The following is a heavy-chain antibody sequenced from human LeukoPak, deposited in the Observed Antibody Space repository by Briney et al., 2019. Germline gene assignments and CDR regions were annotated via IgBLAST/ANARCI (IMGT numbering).Heavy chain of an antibody. V-gene: IGHV3-48*03. CDR2: ITSSGNTI. CDR1: GFTFNSYE. Sequence: GGSLRLSCVASGFTFNSYEMNWVRQAPGKGLEWVSFITSSGNTIYYADSVKGRFIISRDNAKNSLDLQMNSLRAEDTAVYYCTRGSTTWYFDYWGQGTLVTVSS. J-gene: IGHJ4*02. CDR3: TRGSTTWYFDY. D-gene: IGHD1-14*01.